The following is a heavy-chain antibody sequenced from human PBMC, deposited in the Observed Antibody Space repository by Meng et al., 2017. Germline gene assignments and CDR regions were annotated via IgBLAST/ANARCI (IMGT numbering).Heavy chain of an antibody. D-gene: IGHD3-9*01. CDR2: ISAYNGNT. CDR3: ARDPIRYFDWIYYYYYGMDV. J-gene: IGHJ6*02. V-gene: IGHV1-18*01. CDR1: GYTFTSYG. Sequence: ASVKVSCKDSGYTFTSYGISWVRQAPGQGREWMGWISAYNGNTNYEQKLQGRVTMTTDTATSTAYMELRSLGSDDTAVYDCARDPIRYFDWIYYYYYGMDVWGQGTTVTVSS.